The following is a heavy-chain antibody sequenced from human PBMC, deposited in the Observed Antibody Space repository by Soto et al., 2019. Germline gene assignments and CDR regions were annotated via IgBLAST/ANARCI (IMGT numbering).Heavy chain of an antibody. V-gene: IGHV3-72*01. D-gene: IGHD1-1*01. CDR1: GFTFSDHY. CDR3: ATDLAGKSGYYAFDI. CDR2: IRKKGNGYST. J-gene: IGHJ3*02. Sequence: PGGSLRLSCAASGFTFSDHYMDWVRQAPGKGLEWVGRIRKKGNGYSTEYAAPVKGRFTISRDDSRDSLFLQMSSLKTEDTALYFCATDLAGKSGYYAFDIWGQGTLVTVSS.